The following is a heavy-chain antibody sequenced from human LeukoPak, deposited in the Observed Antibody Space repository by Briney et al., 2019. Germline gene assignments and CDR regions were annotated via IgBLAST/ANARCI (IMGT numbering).Heavy chain of an antibody. CDR2: ISAYNGDT. J-gene: IGHJ4*02. CDR1: GYTFTNYS. CDR3: ARTSHYVDIAATIPYGIYYFDY. Sequence: ASEKLSCTAYGYTFTNYSINWVRQAPGKRHERMGWISAYNGDTNYAQKLQGRVTMTTDTSTSTAYMELRSLRSDDTAVYYCARTSHYVDIAATIPYGIYYFDYWGQGTLVTVSS. V-gene: IGHV1-18*01. D-gene: IGHD5-12*01.